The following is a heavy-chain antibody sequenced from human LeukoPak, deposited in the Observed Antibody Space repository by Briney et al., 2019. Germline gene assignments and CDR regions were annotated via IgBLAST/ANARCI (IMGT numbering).Heavy chain of an antibody. CDR3: ARGKLIAAAGRWFDP. CDR1: RFTLSNYW. J-gene: IGHJ5*02. CDR2: ISSSSSYI. V-gene: IGHV3-21*01. Sequence: PGGSLRLSCAASRFTLSNYWMNWVRQAPGKGLEWVSSISSSSSYIYYADSVKGRFTISRDNAKNSLYLQMNSLRAEDTAVYYCARGKLIAAAGRWFDPWGQGTLVTVSS. D-gene: IGHD6-13*01.